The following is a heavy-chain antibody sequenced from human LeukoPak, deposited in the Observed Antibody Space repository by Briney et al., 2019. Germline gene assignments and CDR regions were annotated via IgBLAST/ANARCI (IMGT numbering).Heavy chain of an antibody. CDR1: GFTFDDYA. CDR3: ARLQYSGSYYFDS. CDR2: ISWNSGSI. Sequence: GGSLRLSCAASGFTFDDYAMHWVRQAPGKGLEWVSGISWNSGSIGYADSVKGRFTISRDNSKKTLFLQMNSLRAEDTAVYFCARLQYSGSYYFDSWGQGTLVTVSS. J-gene: IGHJ4*02. D-gene: IGHD1-26*01. V-gene: IGHV3-9*01.